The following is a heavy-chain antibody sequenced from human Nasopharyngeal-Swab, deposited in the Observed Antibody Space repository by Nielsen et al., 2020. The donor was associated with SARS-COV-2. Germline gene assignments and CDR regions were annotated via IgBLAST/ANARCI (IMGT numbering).Heavy chain of an antibody. Sequence: GGSLRLSCVASGFTVSSNFVSWVRQAPGKGLEWVGLIKSKSAGGATEYAAPVKGRFSISRDESQNTLYLHMNSLKTEDTAMYYCLTYYYDNTGHGNYWGQGTLVTVSS. D-gene: IGHD3-22*01. V-gene: IGHV3-15*01. J-gene: IGHJ4*02. CDR2: IKSKSAGGAT. CDR3: LTYYYDNTGHGNY. CDR1: GFTVSSNF.